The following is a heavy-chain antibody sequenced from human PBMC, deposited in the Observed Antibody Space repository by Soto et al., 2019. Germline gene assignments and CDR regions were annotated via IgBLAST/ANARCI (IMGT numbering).Heavy chain of an antibody. CDR2: ISTSSSYT. J-gene: IGHJ3*01. CDR1: GFTFSDYY. CDR3: ARSGDSSSWDV. V-gene: IGHV3-11*05. Sequence: QVQLVESGGGLVKPGGSLRLSCAASGFTFSDYYMSWIRQAPGKGLECISYISTSSSYTNYADSVKGRFTISRDNAQNSLYLQMSSLRAEDTAVYYRARSGDSSSWDVWGQGTMVTVSS. D-gene: IGHD6-13*01.